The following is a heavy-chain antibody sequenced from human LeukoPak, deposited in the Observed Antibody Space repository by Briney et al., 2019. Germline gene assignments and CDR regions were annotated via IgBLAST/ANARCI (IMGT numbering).Heavy chain of an antibody. CDR2: INPNSGAT. CDR3: ARGRRILGGPENAGDFFDF. V-gene: IGHV1-2*02. Sequence: ASVKVSCKASGHTLTDYYLHWVRQAPGQGLKWMGWINPNSGATHYAQSFQARVTMTRDTSIASSYMELTGLESDDTAVYYCARGRRILGGPENAGDFFDFWGQGSLVTVSS. CDR1: GHTLTDYY. D-gene: IGHD3-16*01. J-gene: IGHJ4*01.